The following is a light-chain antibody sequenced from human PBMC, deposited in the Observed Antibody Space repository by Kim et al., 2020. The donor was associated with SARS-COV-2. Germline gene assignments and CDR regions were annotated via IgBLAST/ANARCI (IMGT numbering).Light chain of an antibody. CDR1: SSDVGGYNY. Sequence: QSALTQPASVSGSPGQSITISCTGTSSDVGGYNYVSWYQQHPGKAPKLLIYDVSKRSSGVSNRFSGSKSANTASLTISGLQAEDEADYYCSSYTSSNTAIFGGGTQLTVL. V-gene: IGLV2-14*03. CDR2: DVS. J-gene: IGLJ2*01. CDR3: SSYTSSNTAI.